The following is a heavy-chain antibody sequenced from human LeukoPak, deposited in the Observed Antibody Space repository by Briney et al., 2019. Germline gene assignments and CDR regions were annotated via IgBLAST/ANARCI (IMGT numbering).Heavy chain of an antibody. CDR1: GYTLTELS. V-gene: IGHV1-24*01. CDR2: FDPEDGET. CDR3: ARDGELGPYYYYGMDV. J-gene: IGHJ6*02. Sequence: GASVKVPCKVSGYTLTELSMHWVRQAPGKGLEWMGGFDPEDGETIYAQKFQGRVTMTEDTSTDTAYMELSSLRSEDTAVYYCARDGELGPYYYYGMDVWGQGTTVTVSS. D-gene: IGHD1-26*01.